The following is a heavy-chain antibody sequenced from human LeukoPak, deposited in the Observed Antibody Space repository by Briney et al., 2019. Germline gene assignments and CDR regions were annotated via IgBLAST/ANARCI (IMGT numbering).Heavy chain of an antibody. J-gene: IGHJ4*02. D-gene: IGHD6-13*01. CDR2: IYYSGST. CDR3: ARRAVGTFDY. CDR1: GGSISSSTYY. Sequence: SETLSLTCTVSGGSISSSTYYWGWIRQPPGKGLEWIGSIYYSGSTYYNPSLKSRVSISIDTSKNQFSLNLSSVTAADTAVYYCARRAVGTFDYWGQGTLVTVSS. V-gene: IGHV4-39*01.